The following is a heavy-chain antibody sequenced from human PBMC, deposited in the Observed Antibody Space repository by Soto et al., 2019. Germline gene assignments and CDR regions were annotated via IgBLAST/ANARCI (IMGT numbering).Heavy chain of an antibody. V-gene: IGHV1-69*06. CDR1: GDAFQSYA. J-gene: IGHJ5*02. CDR3: ARVVPGAEAWFGP. Sequence: SVKVSCKASGDAFQSYAIHWVRQAPGQGLEYMGRIIPSYDRTKYAQKFQGRLTVTADMYTSTVYMELSSLRSEDTAVYYCARVVPGAEAWFGPWGQGTLVTVSS. CDR2: IIPSYDRT. D-gene: IGHD2-2*01.